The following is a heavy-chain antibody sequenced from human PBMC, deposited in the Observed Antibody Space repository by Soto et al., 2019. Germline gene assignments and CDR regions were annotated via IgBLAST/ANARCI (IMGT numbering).Heavy chain of an antibody. V-gene: IGHV1-69*01. J-gene: IGHJ1*01. CDR2: IIPLYGTP. CDR1: GGTFSSYA. CDR3: ATHDSSGWYGYFQR. D-gene: IGHD6-19*01. Sequence: QVQLVQSGAEVKKPGSSVKVSCKASGGTFSSYAFSWVRQAPGQGLEWMGGIIPLYGTPNYAQKFQGRVAITADEFTRTAYVELSRLRSEDTAVYFCATHDSSGWYGYFQRWGQGTLVTVSS.